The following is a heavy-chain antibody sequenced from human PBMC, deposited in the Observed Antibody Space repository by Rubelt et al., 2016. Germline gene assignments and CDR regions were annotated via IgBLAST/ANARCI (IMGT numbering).Heavy chain of an antibody. J-gene: IGHJ6*02. Sequence: VQLQESGPGLVKPSETLSLTCTVSGGSISSYYWSWIRQPPGKGLEWIGYIYYSGSTNYNPSLKSRVTISVDTSKNLFSMKLSSGTAADTAVYYCARDLVSQAPFSSTSRVTPRYYDYGMDVWGQGTTVTVSS. CDR3: ARDLVSQAPFSSTSRVTPRYYDYGMDV. V-gene: IGHV4-59*01. CDR1: GGSISSYY. CDR2: IYYSGST. D-gene: IGHD2-2*01.